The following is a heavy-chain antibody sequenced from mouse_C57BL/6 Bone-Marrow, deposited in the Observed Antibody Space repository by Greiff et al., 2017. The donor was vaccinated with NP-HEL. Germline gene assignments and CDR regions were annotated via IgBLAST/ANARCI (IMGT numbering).Heavy chain of an antibody. CDR3: ASGGGNYGGWFAY. CDR2: IWGVGST. V-gene: IGHV2-6*01. Sequence: VMLVESGPGLVAPSQSLSITCTVSGFSFTSYGVDWVRQSPGKGLEWLGVIWGVGSTNYNSALKSRLSISKDNAKSQVFLKMNSLQTDDTSMYYCASGGGNYGGWFAYWGQGTLVTVSA. D-gene: IGHD2-1*01. CDR1: GFSFTSYG. J-gene: IGHJ3*01.